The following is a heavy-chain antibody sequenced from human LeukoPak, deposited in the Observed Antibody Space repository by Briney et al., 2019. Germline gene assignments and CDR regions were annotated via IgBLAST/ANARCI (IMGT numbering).Heavy chain of an antibody. D-gene: IGHD4-17*01. CDR2: ISSNGGST. J-gene: IGHJ3*02. CDR3: ARAEGVSVTTARNAFDI. CDR1: GFTFSSYA. V-gene: IGHV3-64*01. Sequence: GGSLRLSCAASGFTFSSYAMHWVRQAPGKGLEYVSAISSNGGSTYYANSVKGRFTISRDNSKNTLYLQMGSLRAEDMAVYYCARAEGVSVTTARNAFDIWGQGTMVTVSS.